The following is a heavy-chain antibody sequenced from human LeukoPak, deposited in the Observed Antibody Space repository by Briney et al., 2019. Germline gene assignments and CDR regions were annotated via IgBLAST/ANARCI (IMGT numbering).Heavy chain of an antibody. CDR3: ARTIVQASVYDAFDL. J-gene: IGHJ3*01. CDR2: IYSSGST. CDR1: GFIVSSNY. D-gene: IGHD1-26*01. Sequence: GGALRLSCAASGFIVSSNYMSWVRQAPGKGLEWLSIIYSSGSTYYADSVKGRFSISRDNSKNTLYLQMNSLRDEDTAVYYCARTIVQASVYDAFDLWGQGTMVTVSS. V-gene: IGHV3-53*01.